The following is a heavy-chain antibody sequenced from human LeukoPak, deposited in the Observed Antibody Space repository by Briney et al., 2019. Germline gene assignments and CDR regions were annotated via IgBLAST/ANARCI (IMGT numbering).Heavy chain of an antibody. CDR2: IWYDGSNK. Sequence: RRSLRLSCAASGFTFSSYGMHWVCQAPGKGLEWVAVIWYDGSNKYYADSVKGRFTISRDNSKNTLYLQMNSLRAEDTAVYYCASERSRIAAAGTFDYWGQGTLVTVSS. CDR1: GFTFSSYG. V-gene: IGHV3-33*01. D-gene: IGHD6-13*01. CDR3: ASERSRIAAAGTFDY. J-gene: IGHJ4*02.